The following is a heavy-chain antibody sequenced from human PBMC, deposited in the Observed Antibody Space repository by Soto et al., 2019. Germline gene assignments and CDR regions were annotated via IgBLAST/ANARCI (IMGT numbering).Heavy chain of an antibody. D-gene: IGHD5-18*01. V-gene: IGHV3-30*18. CDR1: GFTFSSYG. Sequence: QVQLVESGGGVVQPGRSLRLSCAAYGFTFSSYGMHWVRQAPGKGLEWVAVISYDGSNKYYADSVKGRFTISRDNSKNTLYLQMNSLRAEDTAVYYCAKDRGYSYGLNFDYWGQGTLVTVSS. CDR3: AKDRGYSYGLNFDY. J-gene: IGHJ4*02. CDR2: ISYDGSNK.